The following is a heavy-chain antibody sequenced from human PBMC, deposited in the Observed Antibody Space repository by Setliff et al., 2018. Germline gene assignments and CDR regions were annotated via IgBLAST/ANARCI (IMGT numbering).Heavy chain of an antibody. Sequence: VSVKVSCKASGYTFTNYGISWVRQAPGQGLEWMGWISAYTGNTYSAQKFQGRLTMTTDTSTTTVYMELRSLRSDDTAVYYCSRLVRYCTRTSCQRASGDDYWGQGTLVTVSS. V-gene: IGHV1-18*01. CDR3: SRLVRYCTRTSCQRASGDDY. CDR2: ISAYTGNT. J-gene: IGHJ4*02. CDR1: GYTFTNYG. D-gene: IGHD2-2*01.